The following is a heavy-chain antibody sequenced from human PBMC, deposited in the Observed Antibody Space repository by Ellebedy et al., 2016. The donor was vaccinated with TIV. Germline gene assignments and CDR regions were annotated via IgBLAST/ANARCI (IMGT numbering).Heavy chain of an antibody. CDR1: GGTFSSYS. CDR2: IIPILDIT. CDR3: AQAPPPRGDRSADAFDI. D-gene: IGHD7-27*01. Sequence: AASVKVSCKASGGTFSSYSINWVRQAPGQGLEWMGRIIPILDITNYAQNFQGRVTITADKSTSTAYMELSSLRSEDTAVYYCAQAPPPRGDRSADAFDIWGQGTMVTVSS. V-gene: IGHV1-69*02. J-gene: IGHJ3*02.